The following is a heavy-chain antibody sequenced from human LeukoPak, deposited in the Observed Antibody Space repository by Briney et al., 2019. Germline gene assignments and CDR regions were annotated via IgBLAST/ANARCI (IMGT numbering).Heavy chain of an antibody. CDR2: INPNTGGT. CDR3: ARVKSDIFHYMDV. J-gene: IGHJ6*03. Sequence: GASVKVSCKASGYTFTGYFIHWVRQAPGQGLEWMGRINPNTGGTNYAQKFQGRVTVTRDTSITTAYMELSRLRSADTAIYYCARVKSDIFHYMDVWGKGTTVTVSS. D-gene: IGHD3-3*02. CDR1: GYTFTGYF. V-gene: IGHV1-2*06.